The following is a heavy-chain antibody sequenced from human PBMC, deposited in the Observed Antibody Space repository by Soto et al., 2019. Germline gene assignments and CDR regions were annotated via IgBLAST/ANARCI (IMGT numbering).Heavy chain of an antibody. CDR3: ARDTVSGGRRYYYGMDV. V-gene: IGHV4-59*01. CDR1: GGSISSYY. J-gene: IGHJ6*02. D-gene: IGHD2-15*01. CDR2: IYYSGST. Sequence: SETLSLTCTVSGGSISSYYWSWIRQPPGKGLEWIGYIYYSGSTNYNPSLKSRVTISVDTSKNQFSLKLSSVTAADTAVYYCARDTVSGGRRYYYGMDVWGQGTTVTVSS.